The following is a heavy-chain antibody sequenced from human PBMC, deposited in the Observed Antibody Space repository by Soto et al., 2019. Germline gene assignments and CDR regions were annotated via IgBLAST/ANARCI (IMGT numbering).Heavy chain of an antibody. CDR1: GDSVSSNSAA. V-gene: IGHV6-1*01. CDR2: TYYRSKWYN. CDR3: ARDRGYYDILTGPGYYYYMDV. Sequence: SQTLSLTCAISGDSVSSNSAAWNWIRQSPSRGLEWLGRTYYRSKWYNDYAVSVKSRITINPDTSKNQFSLQLNSVTPEDTAVYYCARDRGYYDILTGPGYYYYMDVWGKGTTVTVSS. J-gene: IGHJ6*03. D-gene: IGHD3-9*01.